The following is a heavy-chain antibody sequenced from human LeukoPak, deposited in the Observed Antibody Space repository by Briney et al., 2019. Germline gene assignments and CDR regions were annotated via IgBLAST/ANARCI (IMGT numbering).Heavy chain of an antibody. CDR3: ATDSFSMVRGVIPMDV. CDR2: FDPEDGET. D-gene: IGHD3-10*01. J-gene: IGHJ6*02. Sequence: ASVKVSCKVSVYTLTELSMHWVRQAPGKGLEWMGGFDPEDGETIYAQKFQGRVTMTECTSTDTAYMELSSLKSEDTAVYSCATDSFSMVRGVIPMDVWGQGTTVTVSS. V-gene: IGHV1-24*01. CDR1: VYTLTELS.